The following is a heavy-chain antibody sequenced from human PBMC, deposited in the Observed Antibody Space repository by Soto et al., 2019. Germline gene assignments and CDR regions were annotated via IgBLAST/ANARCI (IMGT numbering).Heavy chain of an antibody. Sequence: EVQLEESGGALVQPGRSLRHSCAASGFTFDDYAMHWVRQVLGKGLEWVSSISWNSGNIGYADSVKGRFTTSRDNAKNSLYLQMNSLRPEDTALYYCVRSKGGYSYGTPFDYWGQGTLVTVSS. V-gene: IGHV3-9*01. CDR1: GFTFDDYA. CDR2: ISWNSGNI. D-gene: IGHD5-18*01. CDR3: VRSKGGYSYGTPFDY. J-gene: IGHJ4*02.